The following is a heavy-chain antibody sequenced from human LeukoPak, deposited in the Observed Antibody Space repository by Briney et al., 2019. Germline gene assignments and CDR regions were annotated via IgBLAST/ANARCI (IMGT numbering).Heavy chain of an antibody. J-gene: IGHJ3*02. Sequence: PSGTLSLTCAVSGGSISGSNWWSWVRQPPGKGLEWIGEIYHSGSTNYNPSLKSRVTISVDKSKNQFSLKLSSVTAADTAVYYCARSGAAAGRNDAFDIWGQGTMVTVSS. V-gene: IGHV4-4*02. D-gene: IGHD6-13*01. CDR2: IYHSGST. CDR1: GGSISGSNW. CDR3: ARSGAAAGRNDAFDI.